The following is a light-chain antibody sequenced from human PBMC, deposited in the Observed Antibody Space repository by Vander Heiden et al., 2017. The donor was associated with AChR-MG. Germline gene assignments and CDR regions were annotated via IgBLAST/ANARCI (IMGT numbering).Light chain of an antibody. CDR2: GIL. Sequence: DIQLTQSPSSLSASVGDRVTITCRSSQTITRDLSWYQQKPGKPPSLLIYGILNLEDGVPSRFSGSGSGTYFTLTISSLQPEDFATYYCQQSHSIVDSFGQGTRVDIK. CDR1: QTITRD. J-gene: IGKJ2*03. V-gene: IGKV1-39*01. CDR3: QQSHSIVDS.